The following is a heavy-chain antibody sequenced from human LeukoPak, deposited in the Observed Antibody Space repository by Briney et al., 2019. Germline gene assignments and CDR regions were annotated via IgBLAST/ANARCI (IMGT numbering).Heavy chain of an antibody. J-gene: IGHJ4*02. CDR3: ARRVFGSTSLYYFDY. CDR2: IYPGDSDT. Sequence: GESLKISCKGSGYIFTSYWIGWVRQLPGKGLEWMGIIYPGDSDTRYSPSFQGQVTISADKSISTAYLQWSSLKASDTAMYYCARRVFGSTSLYYFDYWGQGTLVTVSS. V-gene: IGHV5-51*01. CDR1: GYIFTSYW. D-gene: IGHD2-2*01.